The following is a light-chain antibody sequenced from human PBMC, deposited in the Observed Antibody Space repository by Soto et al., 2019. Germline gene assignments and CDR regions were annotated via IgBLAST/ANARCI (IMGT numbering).Light chain of an antibody. CDR2: EDN. CDR3: QSYDSSNGVV. J-gene: IGLJ2*01. Sequence: NFMLTQPHSVSESPGKTVTISCTRSSGSIASNYVQWYQQRPGSAPTTVIYEDNQRPSGVHDRFSGSIDSSSNSASLTISGLKTEDEADYYCQSYDSSNGVVFGGGTKLTVL. V-gene: IGLV6-57*04. CDR1: SGSIASNY.